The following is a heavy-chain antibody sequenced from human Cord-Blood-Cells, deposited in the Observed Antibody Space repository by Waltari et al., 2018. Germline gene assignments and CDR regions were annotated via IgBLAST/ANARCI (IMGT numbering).Heavy chain of an antibody. CDR3: ARGSSVGGHWYFDL. V-gene: IGHV4-34*01. D-gene: IGHD3-10*01. Sequence: QVQLQQWGAGLLKPSETLSLTCAVYGGSFSGYYWSWIRQPPGKGLEWMGEIKHSGSTNYNPSLKSRVTISVDTSKNQFSLKLSSVTAADTAVYYCARGSSVGGHWYFDLWGRGTLVTVSS. CDR1: GGSFSGYY. J-gene: IGHJ2*01. CDR2: IKHSGST.